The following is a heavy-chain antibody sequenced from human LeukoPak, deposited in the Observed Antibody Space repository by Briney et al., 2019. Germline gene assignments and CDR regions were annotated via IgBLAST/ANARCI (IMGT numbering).Heavy chain of an antibody. CDR1: GGSISSYY. J-gene: IGHJ4*02. V-gene: IGHV4-59*08. D-gene: IGHD6-13*01. CDR3: ARRSVSNWFFDC. CDR2: IYYSGST. Sequence: PSETLSLTCTVSGGSISSYYWSWIRQPPGKGLEWIGYIYYSGSTNYNPSLKSRVTISVDTSKNQFSLKLSSVTAADTAVYYCARRSVSNWFFDCWGQGTLVTVSS.